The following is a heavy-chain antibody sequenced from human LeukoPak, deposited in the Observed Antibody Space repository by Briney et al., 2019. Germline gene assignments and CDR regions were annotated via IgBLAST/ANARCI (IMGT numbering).Heavy chain of an antibody. CDR2: IIPIFGTA. Sequence: GASVKVPCKASGGTFSSYAISWVRQAPGQGLEWMGGIIPIFGTANYAQKFQGRVTITAGESTSTAYMELSSLRSEDTAVYYCARELDGPEGGYYFDYWGQGTLVTVSS. J-gene: IGHJ4*02. CDR3: ARELDGPEGGYYFDY. V-gene: IGHV1-69*13. CDR1: GGTFSSYA. D-gene: IGHD1-1*01.